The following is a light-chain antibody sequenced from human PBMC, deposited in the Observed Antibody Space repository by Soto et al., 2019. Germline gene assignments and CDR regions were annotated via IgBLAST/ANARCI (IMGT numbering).Light chain of an antibody. J-gene: IGKJ1*01. CDR2: WAS. Sequence: EIVMAQFPETLAVSVGERATIKCRSSQSLLHSSDNRNYLTWYQQKPGQPPKLLIYWASTRQSGVPDRVSGSGSGTDFTLTINSLQAEEVAVYYCQQYYSTPWTFGQGTKVEIK. CDR3: QQYYSTPWT. CDR1: QSLLHSSDNRNY. V-gene: IGKV4-1*01.